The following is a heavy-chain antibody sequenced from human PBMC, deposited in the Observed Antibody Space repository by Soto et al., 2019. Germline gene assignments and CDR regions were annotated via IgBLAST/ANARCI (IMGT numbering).Heavy chain of an antibody. Sequence: SETLSLTCAVYGGSFSGYYWTWIRQPPGTGLEWIGEINHSGSTNYNPSLKSRVTISVDTSKNQFSLKLTSVTAADTAVYYCARDPFMITFSGLGVGFDSWGQGTMVTVSS. CDR2: INHSGST. D-gene: IGHD3-16*01. CDR3: ARDPFMITFSGLGVGFDS. J-gene: IGHJ3*02. V-gene: IGHV4-34*01. CDR1: GGSFSGYY.